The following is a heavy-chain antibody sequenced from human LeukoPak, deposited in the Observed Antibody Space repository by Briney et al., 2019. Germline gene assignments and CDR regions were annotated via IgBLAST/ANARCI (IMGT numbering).Heavy chain of an antibody. CDR2: IYSGGSS. CDR3: ARIPGTGTSSWFDS. Sequence: GGSLRLSCAASGFTVSSNYMSWVRQAPGKGLEWVSVIYSGGSSYYADSVQGRFTVSRDISKNTVYLQMSSLRAEDTALYYCARIPGTGTSSWFDSWGQGTPVTVSS. V-gene: IGHV3-53*01. D-gene: IGHD2-2*01. J-gene: IGHJ5*01. CDR1: GFTVSSNY.